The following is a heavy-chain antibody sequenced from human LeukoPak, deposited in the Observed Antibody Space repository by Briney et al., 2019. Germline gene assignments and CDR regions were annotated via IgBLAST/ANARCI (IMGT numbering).Heavy chain of an antibody. D-gene: IGHD3-9*01. V-gene: IGHV4-61*01. Sequence: SETLSLTCTVSGGSVSSGSYYWSWIRQPPGKGLEWIGYIYYSGSTNYNPSLKSRVTISVDTSKNQFSLKLSSVTAADTAVYYCARHGRNYDILTGYSQSYYFDYWGQGTLVTVPS. CDR1: GGSVSSGSYY. CDR3: ARHGRNYDILTGYSQSYYFDY. J-gene: IGHJ4*02. CDR2: IYYSGST.